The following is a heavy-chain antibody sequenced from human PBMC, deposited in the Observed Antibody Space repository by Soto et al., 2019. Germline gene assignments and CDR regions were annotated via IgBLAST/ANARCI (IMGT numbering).Heavy chain of an antibody. V-gene: IGHV3-7*01. CDR1: AFTLSSYW. CDR2: IKPDGREK. Sequence: EVQRVESGGGLFQPGGSLRLSCEASAFTLSSYWMSWVRQAPGKGLEWVANIKPDGREKYYVDSVNGRFTISRDNTKNSLYLQMRPLRPEDTASYYCARYYECGFDIWGQGTLVTVSS. CDR3: ARYYECGFDI. D-gene: IGHD3-22*01. J-gene: IGHJ3*02.